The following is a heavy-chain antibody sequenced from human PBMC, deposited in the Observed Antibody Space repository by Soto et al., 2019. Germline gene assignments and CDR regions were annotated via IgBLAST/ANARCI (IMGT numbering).Heavy chain of an antibody. D-gene: IGHD6-13*01. V-gene: IGHV1-46*01. CDR3: DRAIEAGVVDY. CDR1: GYTFTSYY. CDR2: INPSGGST. J-gene: IGHJ4*02. Sequence: QVQLVQSGAEVTKPGATVKVSCKASGYTFTSYYMHWVRQAPGQGLEWMGIINPSGGSTSYAQKFQGRVTMSSDTTRSTVYMELSSLRFEDTDVYYCDRAIEAGVVDYWGQGTLVTVST.